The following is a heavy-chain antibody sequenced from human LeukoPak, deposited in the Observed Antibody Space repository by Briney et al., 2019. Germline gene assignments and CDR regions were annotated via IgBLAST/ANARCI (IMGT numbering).Heavy chain of an antibody. CDR3: VKDVWGHGGGAGAFDI. D-gene: IGHD3-16*01. CDR1: GFTFSSYA. V-gene: IGHV3-64D*09. CDR2: ISSNGGST. Sequence: PGGSLRLSCSASGFTFSSYAMHWVRQAPGKGLEYVSAISSNGGSTYYADSVKGRFTISRDNSKNTLYLQMSSLRAEDTAVYYCVKDVWGHGGGAGAFDIWGQGTTVTVSS. J-gene: IGHJ3*02.